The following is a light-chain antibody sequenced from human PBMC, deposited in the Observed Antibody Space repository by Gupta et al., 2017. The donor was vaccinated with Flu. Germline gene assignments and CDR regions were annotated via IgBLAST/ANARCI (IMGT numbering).Light chain of an antibody. CDR1: QSISSW. J-gene: IGKJ1*01. CDR3: QQENSSSWT. V-gene: IGKV1-5*03. Sequence: DIQMTQSPSTLSASVVDRVTITCRASQSISSWLAWYQQKPGKAPKLLIYKASSLESGVPTMCSGSGSRTEFTLTIRSLQADDFATYYCQQENSSSWTFGQGTKVEIK. CDR2: KAS.